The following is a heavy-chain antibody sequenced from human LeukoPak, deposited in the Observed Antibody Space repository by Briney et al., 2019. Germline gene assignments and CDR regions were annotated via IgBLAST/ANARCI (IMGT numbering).Heavy chain of an antibody. CDR3: TRDHTTLSLDY. CDR1: GFTFGDYA. V-gene: IGHV3-49*04. Sequence: GGSLRLSCTASGFTFGDYAMSWVRQAPGKGLEWVGFIRSKAYGGTTEYAASVNGRFTISRDDSKSIAYLQMNSLKTEDTAVYYCTRDHTTLSLDYWGQGTLVTVSS. CDR2: IRSKAYGGTT. J-gene: IGHJ4*02. D-gene: IGHD4-11*01.